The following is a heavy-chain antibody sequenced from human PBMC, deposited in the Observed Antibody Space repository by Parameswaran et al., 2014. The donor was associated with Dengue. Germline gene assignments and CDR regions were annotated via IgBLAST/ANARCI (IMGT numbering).Heavy chain of an antibody. CDR3: ARDCTATGCNRA. J-gene: IGHJ5*02. CDR1: GGTFNSYS. D-gene: IGHD2/OR15-2a*01. CDR2: LIPIFRTP. Sequence: PGASVKVSCKASGGTFNSYSFYWVRQAPGQGLEWMGTLIPIFRTPDYAQRFQGRVTISADESTTTVYMELSSLTSDDTAVYYCARDCTATGCNRAWGQGTLVTVSS. V-gene: IGHV1-69*13.